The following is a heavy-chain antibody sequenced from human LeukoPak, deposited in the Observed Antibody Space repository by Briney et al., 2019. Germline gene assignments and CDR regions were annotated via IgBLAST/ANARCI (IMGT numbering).Heavy chain of an antibody. Sequence: SETLSLTCTVSGGSISSYYWSWIRQPPGKGLEWIGYIYYSGSTNYNPSLKSRVTISVDTSKNQFSLKLSSVTAADTAVYYCARAGYSGYDYYYWGQGTLVTVSS. CDR3: ARAGYSGYDYYY. CDR2: IYYSGST. V-gene: IGHV4-59*12. D-gene: IGHD5-12*01. J-gene: IGHJ4*02. CDR1: GGSISSYY.